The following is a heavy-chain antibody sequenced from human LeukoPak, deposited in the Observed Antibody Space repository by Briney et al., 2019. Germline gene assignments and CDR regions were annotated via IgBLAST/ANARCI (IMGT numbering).Heavy chain of an antibody. CDR3: GRVIAGAIDY. V-gene: IGHV3-21*01. CDR1: GFTFSTYS. J-gene: IGHJ4*02. Sequence: GGSLRLSCAASGFTFSTYSMNWVRQAPGKGLEWVSSISSSSSYIYYADSLKGRFTISRDNAKNSLYLQMNSLRAEDTAVYYCGRVIAGAIDYWGQGTLVTVSS. D-gene: IGHD6-13*01. CDR2: ISSSSSYI.